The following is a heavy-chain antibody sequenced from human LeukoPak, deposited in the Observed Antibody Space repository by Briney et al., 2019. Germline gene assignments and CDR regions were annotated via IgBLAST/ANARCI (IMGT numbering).Heavy chain of an antibody. CDR3: AGSSGHYSYYFDY. Sequence: PGGSLRLSCAVSGFTVSSNYMSWVRQAPGKGLEWVSVIYSGGSTYYADSVKGRFTISRDDSKNTLYLQMNSLRAEDTVFYYCAGSSGHYSYYFDYWGQGTLVTVSS. V-gene: IGHV3-53*01. CDR1: GFTVSSNY. CDR2: IYSGGST. J-gene: IGHJ4*02. D-gene: IGHD3-22*01.